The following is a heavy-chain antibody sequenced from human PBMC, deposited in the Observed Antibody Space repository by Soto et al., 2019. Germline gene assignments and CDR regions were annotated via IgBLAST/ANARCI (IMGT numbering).Heavy chain of an antibody. CDR2: IDWDDDK. D-gene: IGHD7-27*01. Sequence: SGPTLVNPTQTLTLTCTFSGFSLNSNGMCVNWIRQPPGKALEWLALIDWDDDKYYSTSLKTRLTISRDTSKNQVVLTMTNMDPVETATYYCERTYAIKLGYTHGMDVWGQGTTVTVSS. CDR1: GFSLNSNGMC. CDR3: ERTYAIKLGYTHGMDV. J-gene: IGHJ6*02. V-gene: IGHV2-70*13.